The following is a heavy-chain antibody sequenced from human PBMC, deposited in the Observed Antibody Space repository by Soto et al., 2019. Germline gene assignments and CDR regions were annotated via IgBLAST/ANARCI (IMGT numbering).Heavy chain of an antibody. CDR1: GASVNTGDYY. V-gene: IGHV4-30-4*01. J-gene: IGHJ1*01. Sequence: VQLQGSGPGLVKPSQTLSLTCTVSGASVNTGDYYWSYILQSPGKGLEGLGYIFYCGETYYNPSLKSRATISLNTSRNQISLTLTSVTDADTAVYFCVGTGTTDEFWGQGTLVTVSS. CDR3: VGTGTTDEF. CDR2: IFYCGET. D-gene: IGHD1-7*01.